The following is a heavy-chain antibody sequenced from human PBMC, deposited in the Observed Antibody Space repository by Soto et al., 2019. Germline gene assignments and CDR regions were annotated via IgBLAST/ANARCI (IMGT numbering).Heavy chain of an antibody. D-gene: IGHD3-22*01. CDR2: IYYSGST. V-gene: IGHV4-59*01. J-gene: IGHJ3*02. CDR1: GGSISSYY. CDR3: ASLYYYDSSGYLHDAFDI. Sequence: QVQLQESGPGLVKPSETLSLTCTVSGGSISSYYWSWIRQPPGKGLEWIGYIYYSGSTNYNPSLKSRVTISVDTSKNQFSLKLSSVTAADTAVYYCASLYYYDSSGYLHDAFDIWGQGTMGAVSS.